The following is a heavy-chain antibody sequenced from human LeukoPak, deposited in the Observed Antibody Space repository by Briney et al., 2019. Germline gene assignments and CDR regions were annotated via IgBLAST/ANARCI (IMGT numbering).Heavy chain of an antibody. CDR1: GFTFSSYA. V-gene: IGHV3-23*01. D-gene: IGHD1-26*01. J-gene: IGHJ4*02. CDR3: AKRLSSGSYFAAFDY. CDR2: ISGSGGTT. Sequence: GGSLRLSCVACGFTFSSYAMSWVRQAPGKGLEWVSTISGSGGTTYHADSVKGRFTISRDNSKNTLYVQMNSLRAEDTAIYYCAKRLSSGSYFAAFDYWGQGTLVTVSS.